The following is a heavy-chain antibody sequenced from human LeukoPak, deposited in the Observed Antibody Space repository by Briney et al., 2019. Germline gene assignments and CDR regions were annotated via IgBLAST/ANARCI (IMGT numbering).Heavy chain of an antibody. CDR2: INPFNGNT. CDR3: ARDYTSAEWLGFAFDV. J-gene: IGHJ3*01. V-gene: IGHV1-18*01. Sequence: ASVTVSCKASGYTFTRYAISWVRQAPGQGLEWMGWINPFNGNTNEAERFQGRVIMTTDTSTRTAYMELRSLRSDDTAVYYCARDYTSAEWLGFAFDVWGQGTMISVSS. D-gene: IGHD6-19*01. CDR1: GYTFTRYA.